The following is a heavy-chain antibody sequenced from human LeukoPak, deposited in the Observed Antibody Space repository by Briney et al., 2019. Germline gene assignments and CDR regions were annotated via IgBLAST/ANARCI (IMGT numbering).Heavy chain of an antibody. J-gene: IGHJ5*02. CDR2: IYYSGST. V-gene: IGHV4-39*01. Sequence: SETLSLTCTVSGGSISSSSYYWGWIRQPRGKGLEWIGSIYYSGSTYYNPSLKSRVTISVDTSKNQFSLKLSSVTAADTAVYYCARHRTSSSYPGHWFDPWGQGTLVTVSS. CDR1: GGSISSSSYY. D-gene: IGHD6-6*01. CDR3: ARHRTSSSYPGHWFDP.